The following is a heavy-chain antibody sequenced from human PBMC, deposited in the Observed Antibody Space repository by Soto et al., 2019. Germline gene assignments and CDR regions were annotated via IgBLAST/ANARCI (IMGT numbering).Heavy chain of an antibody. CDR2: IIPIFGTA. V-gene: IGHV1-69*06. J-gene: IGHJ6*02. D-gene: IGHD2-2*01. CDR1: GGTFSSYA. Sequence: SVKVSCKASGGTFSSYAISWVRQAPGQGLEWMGGIIPIFGTANYAQKFQGRVTITADKSTSTAYMELSSLRSEDTAVYYCVRDLVRGYCSSTSCRKLSYGMDVWGQGTTVTVSS. CDR3: VRDLVRGYCSSTSCRKLSYGMDV.